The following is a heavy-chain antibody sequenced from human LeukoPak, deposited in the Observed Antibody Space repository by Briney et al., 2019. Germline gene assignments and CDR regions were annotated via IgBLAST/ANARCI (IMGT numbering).Heavy chain of an antibody. D-gene: IGHD3-10*01. CDR3: AREQITMVPYYFDY. Sequence: GGSLRLSCAASGFTFSDYYMSWIRQAPGKGLEWVSYISSSGSTIYYADSVKGRFTISRDNAKNSLYLQMNSLRAEDTAVYYCAREQITMVPYYFDYWGQGTLVTVSS. CDR1: GFTFSDYY. CDR2: ISSSGSTI. V-gene: IGHV3-11*01. J-gene: IGHJ4*02.